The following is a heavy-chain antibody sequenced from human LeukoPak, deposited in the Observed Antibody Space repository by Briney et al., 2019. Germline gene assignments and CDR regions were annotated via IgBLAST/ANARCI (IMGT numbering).Heavy chain of an antibody. V-gene: IGHV3-23*01. J-gene: IGHJ4*02. CDR3: AKADSGINILDY. CDR2: IKDTGVST. D-gene: IGHD3-10*01. CDR1: GFSFRNYG. Sequence: PGGTQRLSCAASGFSFRNYGINWVRQAPGKGLKWVAGIKDTGVSTYYADSVKGRFTISRDNSKDTLYLQMNSLRVEDTAIYYCAKADSGINILDYWGQGTLVTVSS.